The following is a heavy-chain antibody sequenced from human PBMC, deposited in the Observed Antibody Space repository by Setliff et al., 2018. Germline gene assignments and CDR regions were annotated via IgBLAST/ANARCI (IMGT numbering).Heavy chain of an antibody. J-gene: IGHJ4*02. D-gene: IGHD6-6*01. CDR3: ARGSGTYASSSRVFHY. Sequence: ASVKVSCKASGYTFTTYAMSWMRQAPGQGLEWMGWINTNTGNPSYAQGFTGRFVFSLDTSVTTAYLQISSLKSEDTAVYYCARGSGTYASSSRVFHYWGQGTLVTVSS. CDR1: GYTFTTYA. CDR2: INTNTGNP. V-gene: IGHV7-4-1*02.